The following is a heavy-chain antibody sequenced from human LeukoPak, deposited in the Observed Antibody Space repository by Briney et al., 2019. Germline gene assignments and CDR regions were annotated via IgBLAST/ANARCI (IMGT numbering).Heavy chain of an antibody. CDR3: AIVLPYFGY. J-gene: IGHJ4*02. V-gene: IGHV1-18*01. D-gene: IGHD3-10*01. Sequence: ASVKVSCKASGYTFTSYGISWVRQAPGQGLEWMGWITTYNGDTDYAQKLQGRVTMTADTSTSTAYMELRSLRSDDTAVYYCAIVLPYFGYWGQGTLLTVSS. CDR2: ITTYNGDT. CDR1: GYTFTSYG.